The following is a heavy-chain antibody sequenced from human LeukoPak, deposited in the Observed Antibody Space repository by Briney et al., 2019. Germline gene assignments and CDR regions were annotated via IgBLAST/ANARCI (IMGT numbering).Heavy chain of an antibody. CDR2: IYYSENT. J-gene: IGHJ4*02. D-gene: IGHD1-1*01. CDR1: GGSISSYY. CDR3: ARGNNYQDC. Sequence: PSATLSLTCTVSGGSISSYYWSWIRQPPGKGLEWIGYIYYSENTNYNPSLKSRVTISVDTSKNQFCLKLSSVTAADTAMYYCARGNNYQDCWGQGTLVTVSS. V-gene: IGHV4-59*01.